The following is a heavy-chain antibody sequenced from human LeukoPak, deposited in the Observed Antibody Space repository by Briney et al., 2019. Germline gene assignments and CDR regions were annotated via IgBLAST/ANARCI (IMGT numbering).Heavy chain of an antibody. CDR3: ARGYCTSSSCYNDY. J-gene: IGHJ4*02. CDR2: MSFDVNNK. D-gene: IGHD2-2*02. Sequence: PGRSLRLSCAASGFTFSSYAMHWVRQAPGKGLEWVATMSFDVNNKYYADSVRGRFTISRDNSKNTLYLQMNSLRAEDTAVYFCARGYCTSSSCYNDYWGQGTLVTVSS. CDR1: GFTFSSYA. V-gene: IGHV3-30*04.